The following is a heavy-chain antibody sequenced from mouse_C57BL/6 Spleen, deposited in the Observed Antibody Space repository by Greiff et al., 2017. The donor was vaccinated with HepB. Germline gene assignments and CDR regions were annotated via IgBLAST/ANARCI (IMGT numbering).Heavy chain of an antibody. V-gene: IGHV1-26*01. Sequence: EVQLQQSGPELVKPGASVKISCKASGYTFTDYYMNWVKQSHGKSLEWIGDINPNNGGTSYNQKFKGKATLTVDKSSSTAYMELRSLTSEDSAVYYCASGNYGGYWGQSTTLTVSS. CDR3: ASGNYGGY. CDR2: INPNNGGT. J-gene: IGHJ2*01. D-gene: IGHD2-1*01. CDR1: GYTFTDYY.